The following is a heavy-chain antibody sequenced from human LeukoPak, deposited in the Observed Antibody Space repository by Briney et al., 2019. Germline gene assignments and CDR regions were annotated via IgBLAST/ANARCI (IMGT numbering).Heavy chain of an antibody. CDR1: GFTFSSYG. J-gene: IGHJ4*02. D-gene: IGHD3-22*01. V-gene: IGHV3-30*03. CDR3: ARAMYYYDSSGYWVSSYYFGY. Sequence: TGGSLRLSCAASGFTFSSYGMHWVRQAPGKGLEWVAFISYDGSSNHYVDSVKGRFTISRDNAKNSLYLQMNSLRAEDTAVYYCARAMYYYDSSGYWVSSYYFGYWGQETLVTVSS. CDR2: ISYDGSSN.